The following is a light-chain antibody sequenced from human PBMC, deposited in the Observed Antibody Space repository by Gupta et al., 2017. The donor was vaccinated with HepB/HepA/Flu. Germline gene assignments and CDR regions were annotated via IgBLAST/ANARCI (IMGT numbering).Light chain of an antibody. J-gene: IGKJ3*01. Sequence: DIQMSQSPSSLSASVGDRVNITCRASHNINDYLNWYRQGPGKAPELLIYGASSLQRGVPSRFSGSGSGTDFTLTVTSLQPEDFATYYCHQTHTLPQTFGHGTKVDI. V-gene: IGKV1-39*01. CDR3: HQTHTLPQT. CDR2: GAS. CDR1: HNINDY.